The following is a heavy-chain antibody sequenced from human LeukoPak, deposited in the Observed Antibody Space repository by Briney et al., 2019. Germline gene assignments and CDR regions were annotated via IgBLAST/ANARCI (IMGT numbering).Heavy chain of an antibody. Sequence: GGSLRLSCAASGFTFSSYAMSWVRQAPGKGLEWVSAISGSGGSTYYADSVKGRFTISRDNSKNTLYLQMSSLRAEDTAVYYCAKDIGDIVVVPAAMFDYWGQGTLVTVSS. CDR2: ISGSGGST. CDR3: AKDIGDIVVVPAAMFDY. J-gene: IGHJ4*02. V-gene: IGHV3-23*01. D-gene: IGHD2-2*01. CDR1: GFTFSSYA.